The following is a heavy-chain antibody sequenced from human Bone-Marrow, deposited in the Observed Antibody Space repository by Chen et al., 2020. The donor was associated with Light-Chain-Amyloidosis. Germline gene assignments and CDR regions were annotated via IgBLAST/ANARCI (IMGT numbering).Heavy chain of an antibody. CDR2: IRDKGNRHPT. CDR1: GFSFSDNY. Sequence: EVQLVESGGDLVQPGGSLRPSGAVSGFSFSDNYMDWVRQAPGKGLEWVARIRDKGNRHPTEYAASVKGRFTISRDDSKNSVYLQMNSLSTEDTAVYYCVKDRDGLGEDWGQGTLVTVSS. D-gene: IGHD3-16*01. CDR3: VKDRDGLGED. V-gene: IGHV3-72*01. J-gene: IGHJ4*02.